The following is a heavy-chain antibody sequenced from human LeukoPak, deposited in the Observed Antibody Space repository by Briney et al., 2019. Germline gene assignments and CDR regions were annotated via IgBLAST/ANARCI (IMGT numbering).Heavy chain of an antibody. CDR1: GFTFSSYG. Sequence: GGSLRLSCAASGFTFSSYGMHWVRQAPGRGLEWVAVIWYDGSNKYYADSVKGRFTISRDNSKNTLYLQMNSLRAEDTAVYYCARDPYGSGSHDFDYWGQGTLVTVSS. J-gene: IGHJ4*02. CDR3: ARDPYGSGSHDFDY. D-gene: IGHD3-10*01. V-gene: IGHV3-33*01. CDR2: IWYDGSNK.